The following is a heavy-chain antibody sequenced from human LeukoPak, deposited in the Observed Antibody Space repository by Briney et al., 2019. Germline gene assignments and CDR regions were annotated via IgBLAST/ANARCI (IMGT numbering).Heavy chain of an antibody. CDR3: ARDTYGDYLFDY. CDR2: ISSSSSYI. Sequence: GGSLRLSCAASGFTFSSYAMSWVRQAPGKGLEWVSSISSSSSYIYYADSVKGRFTISRDNAKNSLYLQMNSLRAEDTAVYYCARDTYGDYLFDYWGQGTLVTVSS. V-gene: IGHV3-21*01. D-gene: IGHD4-17*01. CDR1: GFTFSSYA. J-gene: IGHJ4*02.